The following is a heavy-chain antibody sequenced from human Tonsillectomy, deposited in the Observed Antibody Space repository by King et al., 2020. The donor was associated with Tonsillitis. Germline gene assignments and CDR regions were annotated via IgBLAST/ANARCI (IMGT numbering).Heavy chain of an antibody. CDR2: XXSSTSXX. J-gene: IGHJ3*02. D-gene: IGHD5-24*01. Sequence: VQLVESGGGLVKPGGSLRLSCATSGFTFSTYTMNWVRQAPGKGLEWVXSXXSSTSXXYYTNSVKGRFTISRDXAKNSLYLQMNSLRAEDTAVYYCAREGDGYNLGAFDIWGQGTMLTVSS. CDR3: AREGDGYNLGAFDI. CDR1: GFTFSTYT. V-gene: IGHV3-21*01.